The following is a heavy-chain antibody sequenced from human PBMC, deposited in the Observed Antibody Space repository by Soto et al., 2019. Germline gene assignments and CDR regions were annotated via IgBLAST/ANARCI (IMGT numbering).Heavy chain of an antibody. Sequence: PGQGLEWMGRIIPILGTANYAQKFQGRVTITADKSTSTAYMELSSLRSGDTAVYYCARQSMTTDDAFDIWGQGTMVTVSS. CDR2: IIPILGTA. J-gene: IGHJ3*02. CDR3: ARQSMTTDDAFDI. D-gene: IGHD4-17*01. V-gene: IGHV1-69*08.